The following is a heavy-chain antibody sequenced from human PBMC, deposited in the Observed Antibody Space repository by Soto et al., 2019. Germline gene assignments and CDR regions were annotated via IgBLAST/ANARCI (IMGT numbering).Heavy chain of an antibody. V-gene: IGHV3-21*01. CDR2: ISSSSSYI. Sequence: EGSLRLSCAASGFTFSSYSMNWVRQAPGKGLEWVSSISSSSSYIYYADSVKGRFTISRDNAKNSLYLQMNSLRAEDTAVYYCANSLQLPGSYYAFDIWGQGTMVTVSS. CDR1: GFTFSSYS. D-gene: IGHD3-10*01. CDR3: ANSLQLPGSYYAFDI. J-gene: IGHJ3*02.